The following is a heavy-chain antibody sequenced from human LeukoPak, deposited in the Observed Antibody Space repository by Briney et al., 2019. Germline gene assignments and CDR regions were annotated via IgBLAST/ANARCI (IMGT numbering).Heavy chain of an antibody. CDR3: ARVRGSSGYYDFDY. CDR1: SYSISSGYY. CDR2: IYHSGST. Sequence: PSETLSLTCTVSSYSISSGYYWGWIRQPPGKGLEWIGSIYHSGSTYYNPSLKSRVTISVDTSKNQFSLKLSSVTAADTAVYYCARVRGSSGYYDFDYWGQGTLVTVSS. V-gene: IGHV4-38-2*02. D-gene: IGHD3-22*01. J-gene: IGHJ4*02.